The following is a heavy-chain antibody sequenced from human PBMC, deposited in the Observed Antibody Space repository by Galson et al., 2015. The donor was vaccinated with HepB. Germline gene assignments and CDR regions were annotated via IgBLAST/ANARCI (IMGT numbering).Heavy chain of an antibody. CDR2: IIPIFGTA. CDR1: GGTFSSYA. V-gene: IGHV1-69*06. D-gene: IGHD3-22*01. J-gene: IGHJ5*02. CDR3: ARSYYYDSSGYYLAISWFDP. Sequence: SVKVSCKASGGTFSSYAISRVRQAPGQGLEWMGGIIPIFGTANYAQKFQGRVTITADKSTSTAYMELSSLRSEDTAVYYCARSYYYDSSGYYLAISWFDPWGQGTLVTVSS.